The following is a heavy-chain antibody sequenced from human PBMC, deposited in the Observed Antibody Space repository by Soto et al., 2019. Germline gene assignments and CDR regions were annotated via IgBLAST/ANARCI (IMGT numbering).Heavy chain of an antibody. J-gene: IGHJ4*02. Sequence: KSGPTLVNPTQTLTLTCTFSGFSLSTSVMCVSWIRQPPGKALEWLALIDWDDDKYYSTSLKTRLTISKDTSKNQVVLTMTNMDPVDTATYYCARGPISGYSYGVYYFDYWGQGTLVTVSS. D-gene: IGHD5-18*01. CDR2: IDWDDDK. V-gene: IGHV2-70*01. CDR1: GFSLSTSVMC. CDR3: ARGPISGYSYGVYYFDY.